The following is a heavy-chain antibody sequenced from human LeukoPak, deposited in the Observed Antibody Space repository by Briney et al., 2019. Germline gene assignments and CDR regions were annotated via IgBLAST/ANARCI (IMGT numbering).Heavy chain of an antibody. CDR1: GGSISTSSYY. V-gene: IGHV4-39*07. Sequence: PSETLSLTCTVSGGSISTSSYYWGWIRQPPGKGLECIGNIYYSGSTYYNPSLKSRVTISVDTSKNQFSLKLSSVTAADTAVYYCARVSYGGLYYYYYYMDVWGKGTTVTVSS. CDR2: IYYSGST. J-gene: IGHJ6*03. CDR3: ARVSYGGLYYYYYYMDV. D-gene: IGHD4-23*01.